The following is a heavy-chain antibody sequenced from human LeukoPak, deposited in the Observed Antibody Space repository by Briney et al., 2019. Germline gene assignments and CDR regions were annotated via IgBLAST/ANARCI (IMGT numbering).Heavy chain of an antibody. CDR1: GFTFSSYW. CDR3: ARDSGRLNY. D-gene: IGHD6-19*01. V-gene: IGHV3-7*01. J-gene: IGHJ4*02. Sequence: GGSLRLSCAASGFTFSSYWMSWVHQAPGKGPEWVANIKQDGSEKNYVDSVKGRFTISRDNAKNSLFLQMNSLRPEDTAVYYCARDSGRLNYWGQGTLVTVSS. CDR2: IKQDGSEK.